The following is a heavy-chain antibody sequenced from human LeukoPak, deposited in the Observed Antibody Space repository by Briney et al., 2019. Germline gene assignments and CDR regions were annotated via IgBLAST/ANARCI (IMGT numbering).Heavy chain of an antibody. CDR2: IGAYNGDT. J-gene: IGHJ5*02. V-gene: IGHV1-18*01. D-gene: IGHD4-17*01. CDR3: TRDRGYGDDSFDP. Sequence: GASVKVSCKASGYTFTSNGISWVRQAPGQGLEWMGWIGAYNGDTNYAQKLQDRVTMTTDTSTSTAYMELRSLRSDDTAVYYCTRDRGYGDDSFDPWGQGTLVTVSS. CDR1: GYTFTSNG.